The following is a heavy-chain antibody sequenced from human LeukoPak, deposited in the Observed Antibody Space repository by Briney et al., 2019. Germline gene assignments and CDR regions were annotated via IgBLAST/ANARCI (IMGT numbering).Heavy chain of an antibody. CDR1: GFTFSSYS. CDR3: AKRDGSGSRDYYYYGMDV. CDR2: ISSSSSYI. D-gene: IGHD3-10*01. Sequence: GGSLRLSCAASGFTFSSYSMDWVRQAPGKGLEWVSSISSSSSYIYYADSVKGRFTISRDNAKNSLYLQMNSLRAEDTAVYYCAKRDGSGSRDYYYYGMDVWGQGTTVTVSS. V-gene: IGHV3-21*04. J-gene: IGHJ6*02.